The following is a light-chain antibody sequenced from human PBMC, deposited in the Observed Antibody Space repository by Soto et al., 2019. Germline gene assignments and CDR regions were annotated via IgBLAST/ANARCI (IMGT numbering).Light chain of an antibody. CDR3: QQYKT. CDR1: QGISSW. V-gene: IGKV1-5*03. CDR2: KAS. J-gene: IGKJ1*01. Sequence: DIQMTQSPSSLSASVGDRVTITCRGSQGISSWLAWYQQKPGKAPRLLIYKASSLASGVPSRFSGSGSGTEFNLTISSLQADDFATNNCQQYKTFGQGTKVDIK.